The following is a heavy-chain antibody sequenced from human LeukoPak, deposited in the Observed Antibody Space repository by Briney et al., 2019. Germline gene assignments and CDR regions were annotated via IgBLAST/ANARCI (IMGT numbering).Heavy chain of an antibody. CDR3: ARDRKGSSWYGNWFDP. CDR1: GGSISSGSYY. V-gene: IGHV4-61*02. Sequence: TPSQTLSLTCTVSGGSISSGSYYWSWIRQPAGKGLEWIGRIYTSGSTNYNPSLKSRVTISVDTSKNQFSLKLSSVTAADTAVYYCARDRKGSSWYGNWFDPWGQGTLVTVSS. D-gene: IGHD6-13*01. CDR2: IYTSGST. J-gene: IGHJ5*02.